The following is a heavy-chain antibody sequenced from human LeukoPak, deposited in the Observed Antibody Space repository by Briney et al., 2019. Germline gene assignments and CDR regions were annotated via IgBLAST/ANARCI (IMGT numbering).Heavy chain of an antibody. CDR1: GFTFSNYA. Sequence: QPGGSLRLSCAASGFTFSNYAMHWVRQAPGKGLEYVSVISSNGGNTDYANSVKGRFTISRDNSKNTLYLQMGSLRPEDMAVYYCARDGDFWSGYYPGYWGQGTLVTVSS. D-gene: IGHD3-3*01. J-gene: IGHJ4*02. V-gene: IGHV3-64*01. CDR3: ARDGDFWSGYYPGY. CDR2: ISSNGGNT.